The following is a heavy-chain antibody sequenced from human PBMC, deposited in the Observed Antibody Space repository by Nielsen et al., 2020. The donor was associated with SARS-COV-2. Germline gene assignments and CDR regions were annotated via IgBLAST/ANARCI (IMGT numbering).Heavy chain of an antibody. J-gene: IGHJ4*02. D-gene: IGHD7-27*01. CDR3: ARGNGWGSYFDY. CDR1: GVTFSSYA. Sequence: GGSLRLSWAASGVTFSSYAMHWVRQAPGKGLEWVAVISYEGSNDYYADSVRGRFTISRDNSKNTLFLQMNSLRAEDTAVYYCARGNGWGSYFDYWGQGTLVTVSS. CDR2: ISYEGSND. V-gene: IGHV3-30-3*01.